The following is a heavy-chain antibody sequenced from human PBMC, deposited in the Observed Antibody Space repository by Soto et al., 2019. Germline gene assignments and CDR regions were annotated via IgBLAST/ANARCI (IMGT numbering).Heavy chain of an antibody. Sequence: SETLSLTCTVSGGSVSSGSYYWSWIRQPPGKGLEWIGYIYYSGSTNYNPSLKSRVTISVDTSKNQFSLKLSSVTAADTAGYYCARDPGLRSFDYWGQGTLVTVSS. V-gene: IGHV4-61*01. CDR1: GGSVSSGSYY. CDR3: ARDPGLRSFDY. J-gene: IGHJ4*02. CDR2: IYYSGST. D-gene: IGHD3-10*01.